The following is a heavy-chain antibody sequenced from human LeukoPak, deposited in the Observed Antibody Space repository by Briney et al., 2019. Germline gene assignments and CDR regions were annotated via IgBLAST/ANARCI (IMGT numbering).Heavy chain of an antibody. CDR1: GFTFSSYS. V-gene: IGHV3-21*01. D-gene: IGHD3-3*01. CDR2: ISSSSSHI. Sequence: GGSLRLSCAASGFTFSSYSMNWVRQAPGKGLEWVSYISSSSSHIYYADSVKGRFTISRDTAKNSLYLQMNSLRAEDTAVYYCARDTPLFVDYWGQGTLVTVSS. CDR3: ARDTPLFVDY. J-gene: IGHJ4*02.